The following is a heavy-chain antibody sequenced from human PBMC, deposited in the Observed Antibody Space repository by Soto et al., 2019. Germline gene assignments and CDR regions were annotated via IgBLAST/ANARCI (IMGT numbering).Heavy chain of an antibody. Sequence: ASVKVSCKASGYTFTSYDINWVRQATGQGLEWMGWMNPNSGNTGYAQKFQGRVTMTRNTSISTAYMELSSLRSEDTAVYYCAREGGRRLNYYYYGMDVWGQGTTVTVSS. J-gene: IGHJ6*02. V-gene: IGHV1-8*01. D-gene: IGHD1-26*01. CDR2: MNPNSGNT. CDR3: AREGGRRLNYYYYGMDV. CDR1: GYTFTSYD.